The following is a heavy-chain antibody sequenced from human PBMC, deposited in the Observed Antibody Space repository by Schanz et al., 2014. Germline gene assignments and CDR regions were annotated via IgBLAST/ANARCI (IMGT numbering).Heavy chain of an antibody. CDR2: INSVGSNT. D-gene: IGHD4-17*01. J-gene: IGHJ3*02. V-gene: IGHV3-74*02. Sequence: EVQLLESGGGLIQPGGSLRLSCAASGFTFSSHWMHWVRQDPGKGLVWVARINSVGSNTDYAYSVTGRFTISRDNAKNTLYLQMNTLRAEDTAVYYCARKMKLGVYGGKGHDSLDIWGQGTMVTVSS. CDR3: ARKMKLGVYGGKGHDSLDI. CDR1: GFTFSSHW.